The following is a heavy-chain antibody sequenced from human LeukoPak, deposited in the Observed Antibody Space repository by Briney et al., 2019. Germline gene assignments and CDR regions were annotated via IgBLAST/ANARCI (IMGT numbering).Heavy chain of an antibody. V-gene: IGHV3-53*01. CDR1: GFTVSSNY. Sequence: PGGSLRLSCAASGFTVSSNYMSWVRQAPGKGLEWVSVIYSGGSTYYADSVKGRFTISRDNSKNTLYLQMDSLRAEDTAVYYCVVVVTDYYYFDYWGRGTLVTVSS. D-gene: IGHD2-21*02. CDR3: VVVVTDYYYFDY. CDR2: IYSGGST. J-gene: IGHJ4*02.